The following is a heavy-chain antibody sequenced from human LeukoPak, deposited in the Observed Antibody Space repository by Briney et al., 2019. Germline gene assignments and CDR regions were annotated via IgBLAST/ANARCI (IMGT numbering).Heavy chain of an antibody. Sequence: SETLSLTCTVSGGSVTSYYWGWIRQPPGQGLEWIAYIHSSGYTNYNPSLKSRVTISVDTSKNQFSLRVTSVTAADTAVYYCAKRQGPNSGSYDYFDPWGQGNLVTVSS. J-gene: IGHJ5*02. CDR2: IHSSGYT. D-gene: IGHD1-26*01. CDR1: GGSVTSYY. V-gene: IGHV4-4*09. CDR3: AKRQGPNSGSYDYFDP.